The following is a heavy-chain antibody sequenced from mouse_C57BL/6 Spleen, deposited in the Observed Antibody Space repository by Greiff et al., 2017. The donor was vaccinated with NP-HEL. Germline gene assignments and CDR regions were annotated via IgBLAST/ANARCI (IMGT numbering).Heavy chain of an antibody. CDR1: GYTFTDYE. Sequence: QVQLQQSGAELVRPGASVTLSCKASGYTFTDYEMHWVKQTPVRGLEWIGAIDPETGGTAYNQKFKGKAILTADKSSSTAYMELRSLTSEDSAVYYCTRLRSYYSNEDAMDYWGQGTSVTVSS. CDR2: IDPETGGT. V-gene: IGHV1-15*01. J-gene: IGHJ4*01. D-gene: IGHD2-5*01. CDR3: TRLRSYYSNEDAMDY.